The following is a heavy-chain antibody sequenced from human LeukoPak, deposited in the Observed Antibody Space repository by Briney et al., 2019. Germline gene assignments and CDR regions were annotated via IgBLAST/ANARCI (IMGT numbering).Heavy chain of an antibody. CDR3: ARDRWFGLNAFDI. J-gene: IGHJ3*02. V-gene: IGHV3-74*01. CDR1: GFTFSSHW. Sequence: GGSLRLSCAASGFTFSSHWMHWVRQAPGKGLVWVSRINSDGSSTSYADSAKGRFTISRDNAKNTLYLQMNSLRAEDTAVYYCARDRWFGLNAFDIWGQGTMVTVSS. D-gene: IGHD3-10*01. CDR2: INSDGSST.